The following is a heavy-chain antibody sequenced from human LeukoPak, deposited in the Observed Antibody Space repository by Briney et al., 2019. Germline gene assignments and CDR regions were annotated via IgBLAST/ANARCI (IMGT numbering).Heavy chain of an antibody. V-gene: IGHV3-21*01. CDR1: GFTFGRYS. CDR2: ISSSSRNT. J-gene: IGHJ4*02. D-gene: IGHD3-10*01. CDR3: SSDEIAMVLGVNNSFFDY. Sequence: GGSLRLSCAASGFTFGRYSMNWVRQAPGEGLGWVSSISSSSRNTDHPDSVKGRFTNTRDNAKTSLYPAMNSLRTQDTAVYYCSSDEIAMVLGVNNSFFDYWGQGTLVTVSS.